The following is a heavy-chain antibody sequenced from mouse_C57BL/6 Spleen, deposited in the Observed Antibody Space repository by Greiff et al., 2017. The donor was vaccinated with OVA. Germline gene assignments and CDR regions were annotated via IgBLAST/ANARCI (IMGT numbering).Heavy chain of an antibody. CDR3: AREGTGYDWYFEV. CDR2: IYPSDSET. V-gene: IGHV1-61*01. J-gene: IGHJ1*03. Sequence: QVQLQQPGAELVRPGSSVKLSCKASGYTFTSYWMDWVKQRPGQGLEWIGNIYPSDSETHYNQKFKDKATLTVDKSSSTAYMQLSSLTSEDSAVYYCAREGTGYDWYFEVWGTGTTVTVSS. D-gene: IGHD2-2*01. CDR1: GYTFTSYW.